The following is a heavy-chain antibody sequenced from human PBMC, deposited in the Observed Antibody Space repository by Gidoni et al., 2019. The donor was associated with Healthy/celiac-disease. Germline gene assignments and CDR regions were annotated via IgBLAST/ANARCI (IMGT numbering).Heavy chain of an antibody. V-gene: IGHV3-23*01. CDR2: ISGSGGST. Sequence: EVQLLESGGGLVQPGGSLRLSCAASGFTFRSYAMSWVRQAPGKGLEWVSAISGSGGSTYYADSVKGRLTISRDNSKNTLYLQMNSLRAEDTAVYYCAKSYPYCSGGSCYAGADYWGQGTLVTVSS. J-gene: IGHJ4*02. CDR1: GFTFRSYA. D-gene: IGHD2-15*01. CDR3: AKSYPYCSGGSCYAGADY.